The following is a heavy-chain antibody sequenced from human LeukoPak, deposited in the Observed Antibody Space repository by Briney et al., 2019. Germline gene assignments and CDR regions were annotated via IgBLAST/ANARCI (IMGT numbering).Heavy chain of an antibody. J-gene: IGHJ4*02. CDR1: GGSISSSSYY. Sequence: SETLSLTCTVSGGSISSSSYYWGWIRQPPGKGLEWFGIIYYSGSTYYNPSLKSRVTISVDTSKNQFTLKLSSVTAADTAVYYCARERTTWIQLYLYLYYWGQGTLTTVSS. CDR2: IYYSGST. D-gene: IGHD5-18*01. CDR3: ARERTTWIQLYLYLYY. V-gene: IGHV4-39*06.